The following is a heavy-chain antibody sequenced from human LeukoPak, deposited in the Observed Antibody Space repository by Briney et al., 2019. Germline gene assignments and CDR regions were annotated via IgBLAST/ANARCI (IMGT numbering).Heavy chain of an antibody. CDR1: GDTFNSHG. D-gene: IGHD3-16*02. CDR2: IIPIFGTT. J-gene: IGHJ3*02. Sequence: VASVKVSRKISGDTFNSHGISWVRQAPGQGLEWMGAIIPIFGTTNVAQKLQGRVTMTTDTSTSTAYMELRSLRSDDTAVYYCARDRMITFGGVIVNSHAFDIWGQGTMVTVSS. CDR3: ARDRMITFGGVIVNSHAFDI. V-gene: IGHV1-18*01.